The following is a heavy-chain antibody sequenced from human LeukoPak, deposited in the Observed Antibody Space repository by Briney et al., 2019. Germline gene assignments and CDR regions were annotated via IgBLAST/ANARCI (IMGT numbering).Heavy chain of an antibody. CDR2: INDYTGNT. V-gene: IGHV4-34*01. CDR3: ARGRIAKIVVVHSFHYGMDV. CDR1: GGSFTDYF. Sequence: PSETLSLTCDVFGGSFTDYFWTWIRQSPGKGLEWIGEINDYTGNTNYNPSLNRRVSISLGKSKNQFSLELRSVTAADTAVYYCARGRIAKIVVVHSFHYGMDVWGQGTTVTVSS. D-gene: IGHD3-22*01. J-gene: IGHJ6*02.